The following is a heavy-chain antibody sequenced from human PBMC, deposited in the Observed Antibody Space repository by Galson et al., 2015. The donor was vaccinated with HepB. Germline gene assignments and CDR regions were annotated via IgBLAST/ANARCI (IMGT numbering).Heavy chain of an antibody. J-gene: IGHJ6*03. CDR2: INPNSGGT. CDR1: GYTFTGNY. CDR3: ARGDPLGDFWSGRIEGYYYHMDV. D-gene: IGHD3-3*01. V-gene: IGHV1-2*02. Sequence: SVKVSCKASGYTFTGNYIHWVRQAPGQGLEWMGCINPNSGGTNFAQKFQGRVTMTRDTSISTASLELSRLRSDDTAVYFCARGDPLGDFWSGRIEGYYYHMDVWGKGTTVTVSS.